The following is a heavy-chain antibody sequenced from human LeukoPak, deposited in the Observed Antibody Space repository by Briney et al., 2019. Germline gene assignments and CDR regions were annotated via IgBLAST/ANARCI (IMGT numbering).Heavy chain of an antibody. D-gene: IGHD2-21*02. Sequence: GASVTVSCKASGYTFTSYDINWVRQATGQGLEWMGWMNPNSGNTGYAQKFQGRVTMTRNTSISTAYMELSSLRSEDTAVYYCARAVRSVVTATSYYFDYWGQGTLVTVSS. CDR1: GYTFTSYD. CDR3: ARAVRSVVTATSYYFDY. J-gene: IGHJ4*02. V-gene: IGHV1-8*01. CDR2: MNPNSGNT.